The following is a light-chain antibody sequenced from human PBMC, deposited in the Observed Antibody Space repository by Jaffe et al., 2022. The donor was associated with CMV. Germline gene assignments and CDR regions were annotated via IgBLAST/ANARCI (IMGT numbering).Light chain of an antibody. CDR3: QQYGSSPT. CDR2: GAS. J-gene: IGKJ1*01. CDR1: QTISSNY. V-gene: IGKV3-20*01. Sequence: EIVLTQSPGALSLSPGERATLSCRASQTISSNYIAWYQQKPGQAPRLLIYGASNRATGISDRFSGTGSGTEFTLTINTLGPEDFGLYYCQQYGSSPTFGQGTKVEVK.